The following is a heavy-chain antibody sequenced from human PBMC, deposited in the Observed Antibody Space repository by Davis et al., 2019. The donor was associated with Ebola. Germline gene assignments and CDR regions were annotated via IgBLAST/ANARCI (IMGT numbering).Heavy chain of an antibody. CDR2: IYYSGST. Sequence: MPSETLSLTCTVSGGSISSGDYYWSWIRQPPGKGLEWIGYIYYSGSTYYNPSLKSRVTISVDTSKNQFSPKLSSVTAADTAVYYCAREVGKYCSGGSCYYYGMDVWGQGTTVTVSS. CDR1: GGSISSGDYY. V-gene: IGHV4-30-4*02. D-gene: IGHD2-15*01. J-gene: IGHJ6*02. CDR3: AREVGKYCSGGSCYYYGMDV.